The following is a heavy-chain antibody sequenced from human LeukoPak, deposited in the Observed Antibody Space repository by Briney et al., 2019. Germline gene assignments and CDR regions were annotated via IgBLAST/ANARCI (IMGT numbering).Heavy chain of an antibody. Sequence: GGSLRLSCAASGFTFGSYGMHWVRQAPGKGLEWVTVIWYDGSNKYYAGSVKGRFTISRDNSKDTLYLQMNSLRAEDTAVYYCARARHGILTGYYLDYWGQGTLVTVSS. D-gene: IGHD3-9*01. J-gene: IGHJ4*02. CDR2: IWYDGSNK. CDR3: ARARHGILTGYYLDY. V-gene: IGHV3-33*01. CDR1: GFTFGSYG.